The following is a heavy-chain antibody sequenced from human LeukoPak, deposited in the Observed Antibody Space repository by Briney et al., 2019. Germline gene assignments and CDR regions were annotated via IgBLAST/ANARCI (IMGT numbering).Heavy chain of an antibody. Sequence: GGSLRLSCAASGFTFSSYWTHWVRQAPGKGLVWVSRINSDGSSTSYADSVKGRFTVSRDNAKNMLYLQMNSLRAEDTAVYYCASGLDSSGYYGYFDLWGRGTLVTVSS. D-gene: IGHD3-22*01. CDR3: ASGLDSSGYYGYFDL. J-gene: IGHJ2*01. CDR1: GFTFSSYW. CDR2: INSDGSST. V-gene: IGHV3-74*01.